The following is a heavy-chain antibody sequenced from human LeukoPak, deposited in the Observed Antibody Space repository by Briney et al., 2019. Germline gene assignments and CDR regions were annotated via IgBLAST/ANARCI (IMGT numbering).Heavy chain of an antibody. Sequence: GRSLRLSCAASEFTFSTYTMHWVCQAPGKGLEWVAVISYDGSSQYYADSVKGRFTISRDDAKNSLYLQMNSLRAEDTAVYYCARAPWRWELPSYYFDYWGQGTLVTVSS. D-gene: IGHD1-26*01. CDR2: ISYDGSSQ. V-gene: IGHV3-30*04. CDR1: EFTFSTYT. CDR3: ARAPWRWELPSYYFDY. J-gene: IGHJ4*02.